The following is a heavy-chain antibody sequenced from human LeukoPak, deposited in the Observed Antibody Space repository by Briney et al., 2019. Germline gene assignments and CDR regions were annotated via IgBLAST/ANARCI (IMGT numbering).Heavy chain of an antibody. CDR1: GFTFSSYS. CDR2: ISGSGGST. CDR3: AKSLYGSGSNWFDP. Sequence: PGGSLRLSCAASGFTFSSYSMNWVRQAPGKGLEWVSAISGSGGSTYYADSVKGRFTISRDNSKNTLYLQMNSLRAEDTAVYYCAKSLYGSGSNWFDPWGQGTLVTVPS. D-gene: IGHD3-10*01. J-gene: IGHJ5*02. V-gene: IGHV3-23*01.